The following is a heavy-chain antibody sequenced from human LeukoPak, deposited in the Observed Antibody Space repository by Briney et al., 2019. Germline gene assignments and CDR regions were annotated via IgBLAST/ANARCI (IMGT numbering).Heavy chain of an antibody. CDR2: IVGDGSKA. V-gene: IGHV3-33*05. J-gene: IGHJ4*02. Sequence: GGSLRLSCAASGFTFSTYGMQWVRQAPGKGLEWVAVIVGDGSKAHCADSVRGRFTVSRDNSKNTLYLQMNSLRAEDTAVYYCAKYSGSYSAYFDYWGQGTLVTVSS. D-gene: IGHD1-26*01. CDR1: GFTFSTYG. CDR3: AKYSGSYSAYFDY.